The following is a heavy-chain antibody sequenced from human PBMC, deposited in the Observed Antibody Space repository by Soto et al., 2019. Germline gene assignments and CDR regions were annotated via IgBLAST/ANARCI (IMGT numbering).Heavy chain of an antibody. V-gene: IGHV3-15*01. D-gene: IGHD2-15*01. CDR3: TTGPPYCSGGSCSGY. CDR1: GFTFSNAW. CDR2: IKSKTDGGTT. Sequence: RWSLRLSCAASGFTFSNAWMSWFRQAPGKGLEWVGRIKSKTDGGTTDYAAPVKGRFTISRDDSKNTLYLQMNSLKTEDTAVYYCTTGPPYCSGGSCSGYWGQGTLVTVSS. J-gene: IGHJ4*02.